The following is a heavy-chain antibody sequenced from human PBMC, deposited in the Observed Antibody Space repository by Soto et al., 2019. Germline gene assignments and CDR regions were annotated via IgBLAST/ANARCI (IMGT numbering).Heavy chain of an antibody. J-gene: IGHJ6*02. CDR2: IYPGDSDT. CDR3: ARLDNSGWLDRFPYYGMDV. Sequence: PGESLQISCKGSGYSFTNYWIGWVSQMPGKGLEWMGIIYPGDSDTRYSPSFQGQVTISADKSISTAYLQWSSLKASDTAMYYCARLDNSGWLDRFPYYGMDVWGQGTTVTVSS. V-gene: IGHV5-51*01. CDR1: GYSFTNYW. D-gene: IGHD6-19*01.